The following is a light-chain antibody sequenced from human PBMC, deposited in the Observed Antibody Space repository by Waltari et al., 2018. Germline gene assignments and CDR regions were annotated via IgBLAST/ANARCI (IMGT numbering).Light chain of an antibody. V-gene: IGLV3-21*04. CDR3: QVWDYIQGV. CDR1: NLGRKS. J-gene: IGLJ3*02. CDR2: YDS. Sequence: SYVLTPPPSVSVAPGKTARITCGGNNLGRKSVHWYQQKAGQAPVLVIHYDSGRPTGIPERFSGSTSGDTATLSISRVEAGDEADYFCQVWDYIQGVFGGGTKLTVL.